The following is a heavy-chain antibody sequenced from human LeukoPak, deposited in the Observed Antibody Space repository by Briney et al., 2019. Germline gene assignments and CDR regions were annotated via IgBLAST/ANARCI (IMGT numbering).Heavy chain of an antibody. J-gene: IGHJ3*02. CDR2: LYSHGAT. Sequence: SGGSLRHSCAASEFTVTYNYMTWVRQAPGKGLEWVSLLYSHGATNYADSVKGRFTISRDDSKNTVYLQMNSLRAEDTAVYYCARWTNYHAFDIWGQGAMVTVSS. V-gene: IGHV3-53*01. CDR1: EFTVTYNY. CDR3: ARWTNYHAFDI. D-gene: IGHD1-7*01.